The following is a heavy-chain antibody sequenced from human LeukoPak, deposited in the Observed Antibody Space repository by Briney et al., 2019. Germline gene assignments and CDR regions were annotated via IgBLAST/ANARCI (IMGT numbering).Heavy chain of an antibody. Sequence: PSETLSLTCAVYGGSFSGYYWSWIRQPPGKGLEWIGEINHSGSTNYNPSLKSRVTISVDTSKNQFSLKLSSVTAADTAVYYCARGRPNGMVRGVIIGYYYMDVWGKGTTVTVSS. V-gene: IGHV4-34*01. D-gene: IGHD3-10*01. CDR3: ARGRPNGMVRGVIIGYYYMDV. CDR2: INHSGST. J-gene: IGHJ6*03. CDR1: GGSFSGYY.